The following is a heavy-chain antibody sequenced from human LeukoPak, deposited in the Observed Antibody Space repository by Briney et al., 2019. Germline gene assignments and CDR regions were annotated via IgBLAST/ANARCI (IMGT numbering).Heavy chain of an antibody. CDR2: IYYSGST. V-gene: IGHV4-31*03. CDR1: GGSLSSGGYY. D-gene: IGHD3-16*01. J-gene: IGHJ4*02. CDR3: ARVMMMVHFDY. Sequence: PSETLSLTRTVSGGSLSSGGYYWSWIRQHPGKGLEWIGYIYYSGSTYYNPSLKSRVTISVDTSKNQFSLKLSSVTAADTAVYYCARVMMMVHFDYWGQGTLVTVSS.